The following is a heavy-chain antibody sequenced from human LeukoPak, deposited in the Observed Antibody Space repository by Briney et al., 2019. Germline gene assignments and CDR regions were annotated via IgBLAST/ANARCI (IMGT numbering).Heavy chain of an antibody. CDR2: SYPGDSET. D-gene: IGHD5-24*01. CDR1: GYSLSSYW. J-gene: IGHJ1*01. CDR3: SILATILLDFHF. Sequence: GESLHISFKCCGYSLSSYWLRGVRQMPGTGLEWMGISYPGDSETKYSPSFQGQVTVSADKSISTAYLQWSSLKASDTAMFYCSILATILLDFHFWAQGTPVSVSS. V-gene: IGHV5-51*01.